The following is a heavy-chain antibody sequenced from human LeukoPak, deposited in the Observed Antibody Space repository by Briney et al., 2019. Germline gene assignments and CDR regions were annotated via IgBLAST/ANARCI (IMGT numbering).Heavy chain of an antibody. CDR2: IYSGGST. D-gene: IGHD3-10*01. CDR3: ASTYYYGSAYFDP. J-gene: IGHJ5*02. CDR1: GFTVSSNY. Sequence: GGSPRLSCAASGFTVSSNYMSWVRQAPGKGLEWVSVIYSGGSTYYADSVKGRFTISRDNSKNTLYLQMNSLRAEDTAVYYCASTYYYGSAYFDPWGQGTLVTVSS. V-gene: IGHV3-53*01.